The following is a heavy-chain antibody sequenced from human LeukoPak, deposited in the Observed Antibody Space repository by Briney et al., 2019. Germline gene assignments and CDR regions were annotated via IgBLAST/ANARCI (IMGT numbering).Heavy chain of an antibody. CDR1: GGRFTSNA. Sequence: ASVKVSCKASGGRFTSNAITWVRQAPGQGLEWMGGIIPLLPTTIYAQKFRDRVTITADRSTGTAYMELSSLRSDDTAVYYCARVEGGGGSLDLWGQGTMVTVSS. J-gene: IGHJ3*01. D-gene: IGHD3-16*01. CDR2: IIPLLPTT. V-gene: IGHV1-69*10. CDR3: ARVEGGGGSLDL.